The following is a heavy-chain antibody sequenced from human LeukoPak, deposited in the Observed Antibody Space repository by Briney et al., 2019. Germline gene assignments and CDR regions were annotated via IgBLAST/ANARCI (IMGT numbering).Heavy chain of an antibody. D-gene: IGHD6-13*01. CDR3: TRERVWYSSSRYDY. J-gene: IGHJ4*02. Sequence: GGSLRLSCAASGFTFSNYGMTWVRQAPGKGLEWVSHISVSGDDTYYADSVKGRFTISRDNSKDTLYLQMNSLRDEDTAVYYCTRERVWYSSSRYDYWGQGTRVTVSS. CDR2: ISVSGDDT. V-gene: IGHV3-23*01. CDR1: GFTFSNYG.